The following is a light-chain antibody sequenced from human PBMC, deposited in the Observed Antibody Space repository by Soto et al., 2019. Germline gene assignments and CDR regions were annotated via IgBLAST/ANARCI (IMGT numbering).Light chain of an antibody. CDR3: QQYDSSPRT. CDR2: GPS. V-gene: IGKV3-20*01. Sequence: EIVLTEAPVTLSFSPGERATLSFRASQSISSSYLAWYQQKPGQAPRLLIYGPSSRATGIPDRFSGSGSGTDFTLTINRLEPEDFAVYYCQQYDSSPRTFGQGTKVDIK. J-gene: IGKJ1*01. CDR1: QSISSSY.